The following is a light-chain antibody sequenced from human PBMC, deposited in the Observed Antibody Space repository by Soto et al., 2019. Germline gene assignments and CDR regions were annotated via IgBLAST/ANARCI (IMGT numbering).Light chain of an antibody. Sequence: ETVMTQSPATLSVSPGGRATLSCRASQSISDTLAWYQQKPGQAPRLLIHGASTRATGFPARFSGSGSGTDFTLTISGLQSEDFAVYYCHQYNNWPPWTFGPGTKVDIK. J-gene: IGKJ1*01. CDR1: QSISDT. CDR2: GAS. CDR3: HQYNNWPPWT. V-gene: IGKV3-15*01.